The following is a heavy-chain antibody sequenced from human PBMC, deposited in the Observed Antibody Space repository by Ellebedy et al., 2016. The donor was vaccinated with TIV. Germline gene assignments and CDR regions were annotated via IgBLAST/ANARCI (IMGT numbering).Heavy chain of an antibody. D-gene: IGHD3-22*01. CDR1: GFTFSSYA. J-gene: IGHJ4*02. V-gene: IGHV3-7*01. Sequence: GESLKISXAASGFTFSSYAMHWVRQAPGKGLEWVANIKQDGSEKYYVDSVKGRFTISRDNAKNSLYLQMNSLRAEDTAVYYCARDKEDSSGYYYATFDYWGQGTLVTVSS. CDR3: ARDKEDSSGYYYATFDY. CDR2: IKQDGSEK.